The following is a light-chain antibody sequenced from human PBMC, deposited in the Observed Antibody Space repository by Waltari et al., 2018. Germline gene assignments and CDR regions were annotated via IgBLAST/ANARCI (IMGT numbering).Light chain of an antibody. V-gene: IGKV4-1*01. CDR3: HQYYNIPFT. Sequence: DIVMTQSPDSLAVSLGERAPINCKSSQSVLYSSNNKNYLAWYQQKPGQPPKLLIYWASTRESGVPDRLSGSGSGTDFTLTISSLQAEDVAVYYCHQYYNIPFTFGPGTKVDIK. CDR2: WAS. CDR1: QSVLYSSNNKNY. J-gene: IGKJ3*01.